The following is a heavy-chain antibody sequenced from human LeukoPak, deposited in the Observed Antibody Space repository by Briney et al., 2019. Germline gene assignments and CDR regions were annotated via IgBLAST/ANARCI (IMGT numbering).Heavy chain of an antibody. CDR2: IYYSGST. CDR1: GGSISSSSYY. Sequence: SETLSLTCTVSGGSISSSSYYWGWIRQPPGKGLEWIGSIYYSGSTYYNPSLKSRVTISVDTSKNQFSLKVSSVTAADTAVYYCARGDRISSSRFDYWGQGTLVTVSS. V-gene: IGHV4-39*07. J-gene: IGHJ4*02. CDR3: ARGDRISSSRFDY. D-gene: IGHD6-6*01.